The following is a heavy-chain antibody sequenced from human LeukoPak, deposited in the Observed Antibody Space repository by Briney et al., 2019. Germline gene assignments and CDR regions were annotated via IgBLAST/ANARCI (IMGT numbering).Heavy chain of an antibody. CDR3: ARDVDGDAYYYYGMDV. D-gene: IGHD4-17*01. J-gene: IGHJ6*02. Sequence: GASVKVSCKASGGTFSSYAISWVRQAPGQGLELMGRIIPILGIANYAQKFQGRVTITADKSTSTAYMELSSLRSEDTAVYYCARDVDGDAYYYYGMDVWGQGTTVTVSS. CDR2: IIPILGIA. CDR1: GGTFSSYA. V-gene: IGHV1-69*04.